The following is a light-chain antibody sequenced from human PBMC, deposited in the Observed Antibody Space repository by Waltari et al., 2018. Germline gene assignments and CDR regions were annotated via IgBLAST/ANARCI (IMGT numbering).Light chain of an antibody. V-gene: IGLV2-11*01. CDR2: DVS. CDR1: VSDY. J-gene: IGLJ3*02. CDR3: CSFEDTWV. Sequence: QSALTQPRSVSGSAGQSVTISCTGTVSDYVSWYQQLPGKAPKLVIYDVSKRPSGVPDRFSGSKSGTSASLTVSGRQAEDEADYYCCSFEDTWVFGGGTKLTVL.